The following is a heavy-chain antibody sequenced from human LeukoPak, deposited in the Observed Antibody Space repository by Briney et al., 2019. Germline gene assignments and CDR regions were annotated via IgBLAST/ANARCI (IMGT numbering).Heavy chain of an antibody. CDR3: ARGNELTGTKDY. D-gene: IGHD1-7*01. V-gene: IGHV1-46*01. CDR1: GYTFTSYY. CDR2: INPSGGSA. J-gene: IGHJ4*02. Sequence: ASVKVSCKASGYTFTSYYMHWVRQAPGQGLEWMGIINPSGGSASYAQKFQGRVTMTRDTSTSTVYMELRSLRSDDTAVYYCARGNELTGTKDYWGQGTLVTVSS.